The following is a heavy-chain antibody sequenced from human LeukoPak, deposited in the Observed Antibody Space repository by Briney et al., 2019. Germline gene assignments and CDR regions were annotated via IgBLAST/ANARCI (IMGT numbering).Heavy chain of an antibody. V-gene: IGHV4-34*01. CDR3: AGRGAPVAGASSFDF. D-gene: IGHD6-19*01. CDR2: INHSGST. CDR1: GGSISNYY. Sequence: SETLSLTCTVSGGSISNYYWSWIRQPPGKGLEWIGEINHSGSTNYNPSLKSRVTISVDTSKNQFSLKVSSVTAADTAVYYCAGRGAPVAGASSFDFWGQGTLVTVSS. J-gene: IGHJ4*02.